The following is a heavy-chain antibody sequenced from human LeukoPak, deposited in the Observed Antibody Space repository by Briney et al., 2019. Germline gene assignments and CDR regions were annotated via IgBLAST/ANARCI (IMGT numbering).Heavy chain of an antibody. D-gene: IGHD4-17*01. V-gene: IGHV4-39*07. J-gene: IGHJ5*02. Sequence: PSETLSLTCSVAGGSIASSANYWAWIRQSPGKGLEWIGTIYHRGSTYYNPSLKSRVTISVDTSKNQFSLKLSSVTAADTAVYYCAREFYGDYENWFDPWGQGTLVTVSS. CDR2: IYHRGST. CDR1: GGSIASSANY. CDR3: AREFYGDYENWFDP.